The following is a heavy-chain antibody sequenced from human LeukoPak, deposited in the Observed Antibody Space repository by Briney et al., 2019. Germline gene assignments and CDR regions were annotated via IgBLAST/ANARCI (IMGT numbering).Heavy chain of an antibody. CDR3: AREGGYSSSTSCYPGNWFDP. CDR1: GGSFSGYY. CDR2: INHSGST. D-gene: IGHD2-2*01. V-gene: IGHV4-34*01. J-gene: IGHJ5*02. Sequence: PSETLSLTCAVYGGSFSGYYWSWIRQPPGKGLEWIGEINHSGSTNYNPSLKSRVTISVDTSKNQFSLKLSSVTAADTAVYYCAREGGYSSSTSCYPGNWFDPWGQGTLVTVSS.